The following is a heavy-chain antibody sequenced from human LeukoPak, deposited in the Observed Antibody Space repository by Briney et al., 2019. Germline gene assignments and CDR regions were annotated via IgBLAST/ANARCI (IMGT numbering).Heavy chain of an antibody. CDR1: GGSISSGGYY. Sequence: SETLSLTCTVSGGSISSGGYYWSWIRQHPGKGLEWIGYIYYSGSTYYNPSLKSRVTISVDTSKNQFSLKLSSVTAADTAVYYCAREKSRYGSGSYYKISTARRFDYWGQGTLVTVSS. CDR2: IYYSGST. CDR3: AREKSRYGSGSYYKISTARRFDY. D-gene: IGHD3-10*01. J-gene: IGHJ4*02. V-gene: IGHV4-31*03.